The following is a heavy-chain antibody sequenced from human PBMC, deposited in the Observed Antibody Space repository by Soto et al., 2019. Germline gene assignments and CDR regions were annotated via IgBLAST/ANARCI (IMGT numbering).Heavy chain of an antibody. J-gene: IGHJ4*02. CDR1: GFTFSSYA. V-gene: IGHV3-23*01. CDR2: ISGSGGST. CDR3: AKDFVVVPAAMVGLFDY. Sequence: GSLRLSCAASGFTFSSYAMSWVRQAPGKGLEWVSAISGSGGSTYYADSVKGRFTISRDNSKNTLYLQMNSLRAEDTAVYYCAKDFVVVPAAMVGLFDYWGQGTLVTVSS. D-gene: IGHD2-2*01.